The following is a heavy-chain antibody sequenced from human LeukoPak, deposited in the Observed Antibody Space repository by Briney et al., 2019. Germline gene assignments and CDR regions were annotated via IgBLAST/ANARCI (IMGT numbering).Heavy chain of an antibody. CDR3: ARVPHYDQLPLYFDY. CDR1: GFAVSSNY. D-gene: IGHD2-2*01. CDR2: IYSGGST. Sequence: GGSLRLSCAASGFAVSSNYMSWVRQAPGKGLEWVSVIYSGGSTYYADSVKGRFTISRDNSKNTLYLQMNSLRAEDTAVYYCARVPHYDQLPLYFDYWGQGTLVTVSS. V-gene: IGHV3-53*01. J-gene: IGHJ4*02.